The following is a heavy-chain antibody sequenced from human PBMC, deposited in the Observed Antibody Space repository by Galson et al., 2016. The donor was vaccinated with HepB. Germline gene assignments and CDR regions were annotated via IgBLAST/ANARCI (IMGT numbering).Heavy chain of an antibody. CDR1: GLTFSSYG. CDR3: AKWGGSGYDWARLDY. V-gene: IGHV3-30*18. J-gene: IGHJ4*02. Sequence: SLRLSCAVSGLTFSSYGMHWVRQAPGKGLEWVATVSYDGTNKNYVDSVKGRFTISRDNSKNTLYLQMNSLRAEDTAVYYCAKWGGSGYDWARLDYWGQGTLVTVSS. CDR2: VSYDGTNK. D-gene: IGHD5-12*01.